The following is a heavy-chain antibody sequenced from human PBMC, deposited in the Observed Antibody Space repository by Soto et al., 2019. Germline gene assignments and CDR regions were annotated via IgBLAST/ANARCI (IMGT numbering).Heavy chain of an antibody. CDR1: GFTFSSYA. J-gene: IGHJ4*02. CDR3: ERVYSGLEY. V-gene: IGHV3-64*01. CDR2: ISSNGGST. Sequence: EVQLVESGGGLVQPGGSLRLSCAASGFTFSSYAMHWVRQAPGKGLEYVSAISSNGGSTYYANSVKGRFTISRDNSKNALYLQMGSLRTEDMAVDYCERVYSGLEYWGQGTLVTVSS. D-gene: IGHD1-26*01.